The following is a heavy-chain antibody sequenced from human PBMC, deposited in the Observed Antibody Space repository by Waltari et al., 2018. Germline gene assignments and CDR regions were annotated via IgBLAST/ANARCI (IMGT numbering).Heavy chain of an antibody. Sequence: QVQLQESGPGLVKPSETLSLTCAVSGYSISSGYYWGWIRQPPGKGLEWIGSIYHSGVTYYNPPLKSRVTISVDTSKNQFSLKLSSVTAADTAVYYCARDLYDYIWGSYRPDSGAFDIWGQGTMVTVSS. D-gene: IGHD3-16*02. J-gene: IGHJ3*02. V-gene: IGHV4-38-2*02. CDR1: GYSISSGYY. CDR2: IYHSGVT. CDR3: ARDLYDYIWGSYRPDSGAFDI.